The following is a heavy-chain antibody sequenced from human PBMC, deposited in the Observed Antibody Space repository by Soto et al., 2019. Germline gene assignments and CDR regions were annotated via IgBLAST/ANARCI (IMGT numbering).Heavy chain of an antibody. J-gene: IGHJ4*02. D-gene: IGHD2-2*01. CDR3: ARGRTYCSSTSCYPTFYFDY. V-gene: IGHV4-34*01. CDR2: INHSGST. Sequence: PSETLALTCTVSGRSISSYYWSLIRQPPGKGLEWIGEINHSGSTNYNPSRKSRVIISVDTSKNQFSLKLTSVTAADTAVYYCARGRTYCSSTSCYPTFYFDYWGQGTLVTVSS. CDR1: GRSISSYY.